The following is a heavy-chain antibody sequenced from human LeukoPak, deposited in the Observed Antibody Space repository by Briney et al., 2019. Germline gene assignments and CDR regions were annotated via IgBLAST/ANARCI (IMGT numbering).Heavy chain of an antibody. CDR1: GFTVSSTD. J-gene: IGHJ4*02. V-gene: IGHV3-53*01. CDR2: VYSGGST. Sequence: PGGSLRLSCAASGFTVSSTDMSWVRQAPGKGLEWVSAVYSGGSTFYADSVKGRFTISRDNSKNTLYLQISSLRAEDTAVYYCARYSGSYLTDYWGQGTLVTVSS. CDR3: ARYSGSYLTDY. D-gene: IGHD1-26*01.